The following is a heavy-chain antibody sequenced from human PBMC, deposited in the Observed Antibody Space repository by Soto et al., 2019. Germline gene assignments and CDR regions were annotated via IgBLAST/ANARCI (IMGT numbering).Heavy chain of an antibody. CDR2: IYYSGST. J-gene: IGHJ4*02. Sequence: SETLCLTCTVSGGSISSSSYYWGWIRQPPGKGLEWIGSIYYSGSTYYNPSLKSQVTISVDTSKNQFSLKLSSVTAADTAVYYCARRGYCSSTSCRRDFDYWGQGTQVTVPQ. V-gene: IGHV4-39*01. CDR1: GGSISSSSYY. D-gene: IGHD2-2*01. CDR3: ARRGYCSSTSCRRDFDY.